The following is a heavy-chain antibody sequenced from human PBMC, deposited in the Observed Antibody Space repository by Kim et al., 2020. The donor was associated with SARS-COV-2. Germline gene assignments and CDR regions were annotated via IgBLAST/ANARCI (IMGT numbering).Heavy chain of an antibody. J-gene: IGHJ3*02. CDR3: ARVIAVGAFDI. Sequence: NSNPTRKSRVTSSVDTSKNLFSVKMSSGTGADTAVYYCARVIAVGAFDIWGQGAMVTVSS. D-gene: IGHD6-19*01. V-gene: IGHV4-59*01.